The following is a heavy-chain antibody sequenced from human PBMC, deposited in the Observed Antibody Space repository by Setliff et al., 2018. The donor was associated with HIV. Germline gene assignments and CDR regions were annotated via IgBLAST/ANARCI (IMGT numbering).Heavy chain of an antibody. D-gene: IGHD6-19*01. CDR2: INHSRRT. V-gene: IGHV4-34*01. J-gene: IGHJ4*02. CDR1: GGSFSGFY. CDR3: ARETEAGTFDY. Sequence: SETLSLTCAVYGGSFSGFYWNWIRQAPGKGLEWIGEINHSRRTKYNPSLKSRVTVSVDTSKNQFSLKVSSVTAADTAVYYCARETEAGTFDYWGQGTLVTVSS.